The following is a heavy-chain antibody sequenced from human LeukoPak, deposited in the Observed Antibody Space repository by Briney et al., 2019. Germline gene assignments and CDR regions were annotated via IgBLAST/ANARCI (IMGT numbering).Heavy chain of an antibody. CDR3: ARDGLAGSLITH. J-gene: IGHJ4*02. V-gene: IGHV3-48*04. CDR2: ISSSGSTI. CDR1: GFTFSSYN. D-gene: IGHD3-10*01. Sequence: PGGSLRLSCAASGFTFSSYNMNWVRQAPGKGLEWVSDISSSGSTIYFADSVKGRFTISRDNAKNSLYLQMNSLRAEDTAVYYCARDGLAGSLITHWGQGTLVTVSS.